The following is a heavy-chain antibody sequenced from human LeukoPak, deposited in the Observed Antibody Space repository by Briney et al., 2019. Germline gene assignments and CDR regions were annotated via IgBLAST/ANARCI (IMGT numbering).Heavy chain of an antibody. D-gene: IGHD6-19*01. J-gene: IGHJ4*02. CDR2: ISYDGSNR. CDR1: GFTFSSYG. Sequence: GGSLRLSCAASGFTFSSYGMRWVRQAPGKGLEWGAVISYDGSNRYYADSVKGGFTISRDNSKNTLYLQMNSLRAEDMALYYCAKDIEAVAGTGFDYWGQGTLVTVSS. CDR3: AKDIEAVAGTGFDY. V-gene: IGHV3-30*18.